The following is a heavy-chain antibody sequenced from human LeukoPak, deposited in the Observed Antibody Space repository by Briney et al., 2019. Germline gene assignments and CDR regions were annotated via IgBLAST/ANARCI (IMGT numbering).Heavy chain of an antibody. CDR3: ARVVVAATHNYYGMDV. V-gene: IGHV4-59*08. D-gene: IGHD2-15*01. CDR1: GGSISSYY. J-gene: IGHJ6*02. CDR2: IYYSGST. Sequence: SETLSLTCTVSGGSISSYYWSWIRQPPGKGLEWIGYIYYSGSTNYNPSLKSRVTISVDTSKNQFSLKLSSVTAADTAVYYCARVVVAATHNYYGMDVWGQGTTVTVSS.